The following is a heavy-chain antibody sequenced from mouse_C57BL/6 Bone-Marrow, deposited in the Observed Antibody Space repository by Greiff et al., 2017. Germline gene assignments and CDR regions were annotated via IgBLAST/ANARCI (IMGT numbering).Heavy chain of an antibody. V-gene: IGHV1-52*01. D-gene: IGHD2-3*01. CDR3: DGYWDFDV. CDR2: IDPSDSET. CDR1: GYTFTSYW. Sequence: QVQLQQPGAELVRPGSSVKLSCTASGYTFTSYWMHWVKQRPIQGLEWIGNIDPSDSETNYNQKIKDKATLTVDKSSSTVYMQLSSLTSEDSAVYIPDGYWDFDVWGTGTTVTVSS. J-gene: IGHJ1*03.